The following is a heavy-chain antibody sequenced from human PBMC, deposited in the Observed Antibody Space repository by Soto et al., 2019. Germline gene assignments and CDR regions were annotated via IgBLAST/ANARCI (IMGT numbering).Heavy chain of an antibody. V-gene: IGHV4-34*01. Sequence: PSETLSLTCGVYGGSFSGYYWNWIRQPPGKGLEWIGEINPSGGTNYNPSLKSRVTISADTSKNQFSLKLTSVTAADTAVYYCARHRRTTVAKFYFDNWGQGALVTVSS. CDR3: ARHRRTTVAKFYFDN. CDR2: INPSGGT. J-gene: IGHJ4*02. D-gene: IGHD4-4*01. CDR1: GGSFSGYY.